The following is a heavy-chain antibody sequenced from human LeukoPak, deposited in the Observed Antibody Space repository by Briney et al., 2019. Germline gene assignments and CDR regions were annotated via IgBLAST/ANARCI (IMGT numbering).Heavy chain of an antibody. D-gene: IGHD5-12*01. CDR3: AKVGTIVATIDAFDI. Sequence: GRSLRLSCAASGFDFSSYAMTWVRQAPGKGLEWVSSISARGGSTYYADSVKGRFTISRDTSKNTLYLQMNSLRADDTAVYYCAKVGTIVATIDAFDIWGQGTKVTVSS. J-gene: IGHJ3*02. CDR1: GFDFSSYA. CDR2: ISARGGST. V-gene: IGHV3-23*01.